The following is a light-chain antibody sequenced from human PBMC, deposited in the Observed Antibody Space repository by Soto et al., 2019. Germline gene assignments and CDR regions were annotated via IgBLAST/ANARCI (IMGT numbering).Light chain of an antibody. CDR1: QGISSY. J-gene: IGKJ4*01. Sequence: IQLTQSPSSLSASVGDRVTITCRASQGISSYLAWYQQKPGKAPKLLIYAASTLQSGVPSRFSGSGSGTDFTFTFCSLQPEDFATYYCQQLNSYPLTFGGGTKVDIK. V-gene: IGKV1-9*01. CDR3: QQLNSYPLT. CDR2: AAS.